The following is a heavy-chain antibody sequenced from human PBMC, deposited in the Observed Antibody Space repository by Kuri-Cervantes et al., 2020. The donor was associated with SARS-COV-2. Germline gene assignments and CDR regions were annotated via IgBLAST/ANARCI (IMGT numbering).Heavy chain of an antibody. CDR2: IIPIFGTA. Sequence: SVKVSCKASGGTFSSYAISWVRQAPGQGLEWMGGIIPIFGTANYAQKFQGRVTITADKSTRTAYMELSGLRSEDTAVYYCARDGTNYYDSSGYYLMYNWFDPWGQGTLVTVSS. V-gene: IGHV1-69*06. CDR3: ARDGTNYYDSSGYYLMYNWFDP. CDR1: GGTFSSYA. J-gene: IGHJ5*02. D-gene: IGHD3-22*01.